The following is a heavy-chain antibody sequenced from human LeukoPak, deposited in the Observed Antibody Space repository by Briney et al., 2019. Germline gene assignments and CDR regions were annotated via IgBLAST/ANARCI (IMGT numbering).Heavy chain of an antibody. Sequence: PGGSLRLSCAASGFTFSRYGMHWVRQSPGKGLEWVAFIRYDGGNKDYADSVKGRFTISRDNSKNTLYLQMNSLRAEDTAVYYCARGTGYTYAFTGRERTKSRLDYWGQGTLVTVSS. CDR3: ARGTGYTYAFTGRERTKSRLDY. CDR1: GFTFSRYG. D-gene: IGHD5-18*01. J-gene: IGHJ4*02. CDR2: IRYDGGNK. V-gene: IGHV3-30*02.